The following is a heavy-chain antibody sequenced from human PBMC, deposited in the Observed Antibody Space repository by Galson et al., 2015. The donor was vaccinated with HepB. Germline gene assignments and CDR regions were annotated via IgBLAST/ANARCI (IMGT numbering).Heavy chain of an antibody. J-gene: IGHJ4*02. CDR2: ISYSGST. CDR3: ARDEGSGYYFDY. V-gene: IGHV4-59*01. Sequence: LEWIGYISYSGSTNYNPSLKSRVTISVDTSKNQFSLKLTSVTAADTAVYYCARDEGSGYYFDYWGQGTLVTVSS. D-gene: IGHD3-3*01.